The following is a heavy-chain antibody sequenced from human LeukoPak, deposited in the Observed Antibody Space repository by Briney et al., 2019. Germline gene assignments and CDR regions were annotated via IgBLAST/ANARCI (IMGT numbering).Heavy chain of an antibody. J-gene: IGHJ4*02. D-gene: IGHD3-3*01. CDR2: IIPIFGTA. CDR3: ATEPTIYDFWSGSMYYFDY. CDR1: GGTFISYA. V-gene: IGHV1-69*05. Sequence: ASVKVSCKASGGTFISYAISWVRQAPGQGREWMGRIIPIFGTANYAQKLQGRVTITTDESTSTAYMELSSLRSEDTAVYYCATEPTIYDFWSGSMYYFDYWGQGTLVTVSS.